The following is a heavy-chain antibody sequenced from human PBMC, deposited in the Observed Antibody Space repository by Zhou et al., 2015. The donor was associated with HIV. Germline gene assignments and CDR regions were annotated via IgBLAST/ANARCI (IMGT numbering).Heavy chain of an antibody. CDR2: IIPILGIA. Sequence: QVQLVQSGAEVKKPGSSVKVSCKASGGTFSSYTISWVRQAPGQGLEWMGRIIPILGIANYAQKFQGRVTITADKSTSTAYMELSSLRSEDTAVYYCARIGGEGLGELSAHFDYWGQGTLVTVSS. D-gene: IGHD3-16*02. CDR3: ARIGGEGLGELSAHFDY. V-gene: IGHV1-69*02. CDR1: GGTFSSYT. J-gene: IGHJ4*02.